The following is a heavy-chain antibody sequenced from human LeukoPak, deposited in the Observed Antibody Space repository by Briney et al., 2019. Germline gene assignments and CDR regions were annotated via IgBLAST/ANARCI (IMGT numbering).Heavy chain of an antibody. CDR3: ARNDCSSTSCQFGDAFDI. CDR2: IYYTVST. V-gene: IGHV4-30-4*08. D-gene: IGHD2-2*01. Sequence: PSQTLSLTCTVSGGSISSGDYYWSWIRQPPGKGLEWIGYIYYTVSTFYNPSLKIRVAISVDTSKNLFSLKLTSVTAADTAVYYCARNDCSSTSCQFGDAFDIWGQGAMVTVSS. J-gene: IGHJ3*02. CDR1: GGSISSGDYY.